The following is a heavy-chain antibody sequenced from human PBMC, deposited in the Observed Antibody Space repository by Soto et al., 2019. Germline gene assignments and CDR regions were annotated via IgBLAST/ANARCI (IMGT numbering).Heavy chain of an antibody. CDR2: ISYDGSNK. J-gene: IGHJ6*01. CDR1: GFTFSSYA. D-gene: IGHD6-13*01. CDR3: ARPSGCSSCYQLDGIDG. Sequence: GGSLRLCCAASGFTFSSYAMHWVRQAPGKGLEWVAVISYDGSNKYYADSVKGRFTISRDNSKNTLYLQMNSLRAEDTAVYYCARPSGCSSCYQLDGIDGWAQGTTVIVSS. V-gene: IGHV3-30-3*01.